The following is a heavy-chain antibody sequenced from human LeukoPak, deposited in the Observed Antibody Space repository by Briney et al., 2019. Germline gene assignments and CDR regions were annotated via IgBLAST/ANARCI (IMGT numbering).Heavy chain of an antibody. V-gene: IGHV3-48*03. J-gene: IGHJ6*04. CDR1: GFTFGDYA. D-gene: IGHD3-10*02. Sequence: GGSLRLSCTASGFTFGDYAMSWVRQAPGKGLEWVSGISPSGSISYYADSVKGRFTISRDNAKNSLYLQMNSLRAEDTAVYYCAELGITMIGGVWGKGTTVTISS. CDR2: ISPSGSIS. CDR3: AELGITMIGGV.